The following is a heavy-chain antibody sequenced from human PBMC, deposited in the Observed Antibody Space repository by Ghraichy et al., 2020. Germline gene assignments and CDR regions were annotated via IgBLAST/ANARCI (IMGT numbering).Heavy chain of an antibody. CDR1: GFSVSNNNF. J-gene: IGHJ3*02. Sequence: GGSLRLSCAASGFSVSNNNFMTWVRQAPGKGLEWVSVIYSGGSTYYADSVKGRFTISRDSSKNTLYLQMNSLRAEDTAVYYCASTWGSDLDIWGQGTMVTVSS. D-gene: IGHD7-27*01. CDR3: ASTWGSDLDI. V-gene: IGHV3-53*01. CDR2: IYSGGST.